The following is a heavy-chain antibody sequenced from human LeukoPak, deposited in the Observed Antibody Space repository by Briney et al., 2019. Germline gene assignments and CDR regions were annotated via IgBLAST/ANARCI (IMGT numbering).Heavy chain of an antibody. J-gene: IGHJ6*02. V-gene: IGHV3-7*03. CDR2: IKQDGSEK. CDR3: AKDGRYYDFWSGSSYYYYGMDV. Sequence: GGSLRLSCAASGFTFSSYWMSWVRQAPGKGLEWVANIKQDGSEKYYVDSVKGRFTISRDNAKNSLYLQMNSLRAEDTAVYYCAKDGRYYDFWSGSSYYYYGMDVWGQGTTVTVSS. D-gene: IGHD3-3*01. CDR1: GFTFSSYW.